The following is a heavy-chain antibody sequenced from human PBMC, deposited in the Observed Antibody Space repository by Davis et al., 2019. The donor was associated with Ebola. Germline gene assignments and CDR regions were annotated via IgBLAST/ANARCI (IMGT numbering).Heavy chain of an antibody. D-gene: IGHD2-8*01. V-gene: IGHV1-8*01. CDR2: MNPNSGNT. J-gene: IGHJ6*02. CDR3: ARGGVQFYYYGMDV. Sequence: ASVKVSCKVSGYTLTELSMHWVRQAPGQGLEWMGWMNPNSGNTGYAQKFQGRVTMTRNTSISTAYMELSSLRSEDTAVYYCARGGVQFYYYGMDVWGQGTTVTVSS. CDR1: GYTLTELS.